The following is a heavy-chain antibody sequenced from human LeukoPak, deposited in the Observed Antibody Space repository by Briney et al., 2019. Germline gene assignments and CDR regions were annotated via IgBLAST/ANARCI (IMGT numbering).Heavy chain of an antibody. CDR1: GFTFSNSA. J-gene: IGHJ4*01. CDR3: AKGIYSSGWSYFDY. D-gene: IGHD6-19*01. Sequence: PGGSLSLSCAASGFTFSNSAMSWVRQAPGKGLEWVSTLSGSGITTYYADPVKGRFTISRDNSKNTLYLQMNSLRAEDTAVYYCAKGIYSSGWSYFDYWGHGTLVTVSS. CDR2: LSGSGITT. V-gene: IGHV3-23*01.